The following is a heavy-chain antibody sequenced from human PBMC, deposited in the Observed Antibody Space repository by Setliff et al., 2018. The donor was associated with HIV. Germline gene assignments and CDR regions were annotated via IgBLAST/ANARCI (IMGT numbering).Heavy chain of an antibody. Sequence: SETLSLTCAVYGGSLSGYYWGWIRQSPGKGLEWIGSMYHSGSTYSNPSLKSRVTMSIDTSKNQLSLKLRSVTAADTAVYFCARDPHYYDRSGHYSWFYFDYWGQGTLVTVSS. V-gene: IGHV4-34*11. J-gene: IGHJ4*02. CDR3: ARDPHYYDRSGHYSWFYFDY. CDR1: GGSLSGYY. D-gene: IGHD3-22*01. CDR2: MYHSGST.